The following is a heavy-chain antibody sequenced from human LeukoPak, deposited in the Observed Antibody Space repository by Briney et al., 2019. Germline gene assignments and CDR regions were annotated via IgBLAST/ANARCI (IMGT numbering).Heavy chain of an antibody. D-gene: IGHD2-21*01. J-gene: IGHJ6*02. Sequence: PGGSLRLSCAASGFTLSSYAMHWVRQAPGKGLEWVAVISYDGSNKYYSDSVKGRFNISRDNSKNTLYLQMNSLRAEDTAVYYCARGVVVKGMDVWGQGTTVTVSS. CDR2: ISYDGSNK. V-gene: IGHV3-30-3*01. CDR3: ARGVVVKGMDV. CDR1: GFTLSSYA.